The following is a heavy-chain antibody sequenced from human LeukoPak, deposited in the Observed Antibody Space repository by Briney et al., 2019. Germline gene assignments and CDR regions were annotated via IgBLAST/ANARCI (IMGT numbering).Heavy chain of an antibody. CDR3: ARGDDHGEKLTWIDL. D-gene: IGHD4-17*01. CDR2: VYHSRRT. V-gene: IGHV4-30-2*01. CDR1: SGSITTNDYS. J-gene: IGHJ5*02. Sequence: PSETLSLTCTVSSGSITTNDYSWGWIRQPPVKGLEWIGYVYHSRRTYYNPSLNNRVTISVDRSRNQISLNVTSVSAADTAIYYCARGDDHGEKLTWIDLWGRGAQVTVSS.